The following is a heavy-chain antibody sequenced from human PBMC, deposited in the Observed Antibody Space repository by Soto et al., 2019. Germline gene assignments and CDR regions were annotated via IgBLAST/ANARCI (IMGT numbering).Heavy chain of an antibody. D-gene: IGHD4-17*01. CDR1: GGSISSYY. Sequence: QVQLQESGPGLVKPSETLSLTCTVSGGSISSYYWSWIRQPPGKGLEWIGYIYYSGSTNYNPSLKSRVTISVDTSKNQFSLKLSSVTAADTAVYYCARVEATVTRSLYYYYGMDVWGQGTTVTVSS. V-gene: IGHV4-59*01. J-gene: IGHJ6*02. CDR3: ARVEATVTRSLYYYYGMDV. CDR2: IYYSGST.